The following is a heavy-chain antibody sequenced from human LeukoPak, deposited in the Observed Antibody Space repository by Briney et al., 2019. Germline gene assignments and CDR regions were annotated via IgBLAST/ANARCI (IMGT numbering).Heavy chain of an antibody. CDR2: IKQDGSEK. D-gene: IGHD3-10*01. CDR1: GFTFGDYA. Sequence: GGSLRLSCTASGFTFGDYAMSWFRQAPGKGLEWVANIKQDGSEKYYVDSVKGRFTISRDNAKNSLYLQMNSLRAEDTAVYYCASWFGELSFYGMDVWGQGTTVTVSS. J-gene: IGHJ6*02. CDR3: ASWFGELSFYGMDV. V-gene: IGHV3-7*01.